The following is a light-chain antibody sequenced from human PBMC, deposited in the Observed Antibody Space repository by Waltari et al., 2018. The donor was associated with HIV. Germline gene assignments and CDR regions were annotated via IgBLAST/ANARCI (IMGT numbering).Light chain of an antibody. CDR3: QPADSSGTYPWV. Sequence: SYELTQPPSVSVSPGQTARITCSGDALPKQYAYWYQQKPGQAPVLVIYKASERPSGIPERFAGSSSGTTVTLTISGVQAEDEADYYRQPADSSGTYPWVFGGGTKLTVL. J-gene: IGLJ3*02. CDR2: KAS. CDR1: ALPKQY. V-gene: IGLV3-25*03.